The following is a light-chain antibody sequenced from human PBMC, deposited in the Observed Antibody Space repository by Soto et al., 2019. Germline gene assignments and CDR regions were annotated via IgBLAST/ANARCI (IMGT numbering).Light chain of an antibody. V-gene: IGKV3-15*01. Sequence: EIVLTQSPGTLSLSPGERATLSCRASQSVGINVAWYQQKPGQVPRLLIYGASTRATGSPDRFSASGSATEFTLTISSLLSEDFAVYYCQQYNDWPRTFGQGTKVDIK. CDR3: QQYNDWPRT. CDR1: QSVGIN. CDR2: GAS. J-gene: IGKJ1*01.